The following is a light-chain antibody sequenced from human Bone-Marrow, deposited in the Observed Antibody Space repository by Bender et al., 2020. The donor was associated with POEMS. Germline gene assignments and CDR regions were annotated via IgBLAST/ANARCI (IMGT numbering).Light chain of an antibody. V-gene: IGLV2-23*02. J-gene: IGLJ1*01. Sequence: QSALTQPASVSGSPGQSITLSCTGASGDVGAYDVVSWFQHHPGKAPKLMIYEVGKRPSGISSRFSGSKSGNTASLTISGLQAEDEADYYCCSYAGSTYVFGTGTKVTVL. CDR1: SGDVGAYDV. CDR2: EVG. CDR3: CSYAGSTYV.